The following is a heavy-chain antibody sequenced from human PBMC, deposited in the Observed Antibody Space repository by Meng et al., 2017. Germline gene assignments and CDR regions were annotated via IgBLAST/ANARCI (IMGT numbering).Heavy chain of an antibody. J-gene: IGHJ4*02. CDR2: IRSKAYGGTT. CDR3: TGGYNTVRDY. Sequence: GESLKISCTASGFTFGDYAMSWFRQAPGKGPEWVGFIRSKAYGGTTEYAASVKGRFTISRDDSKSIAYLQMNSLKTEDTAVYYCTGGYNTVRDYWGQGMLVTVSS. D-gene: IGHD5-24*01. CDR1: GFTFGDYA. V-gene: IGHV3-49*03.